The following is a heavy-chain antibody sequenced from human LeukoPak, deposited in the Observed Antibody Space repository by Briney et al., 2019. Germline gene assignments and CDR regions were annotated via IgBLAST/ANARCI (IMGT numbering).Heavy chain of an antibody. CDR2: ISGSGGST. J-gene: IGHJ4*02. V-gene: IGHV3-23*01. Sequence: PGGSLRLSCAASGFTFSSYAMSWVRQAPGKGLEWVSAISGSGGSTYYADSVKGRFTISRDNSKNTLYLQMNSLRAEDTAVYYCTKGNTMIVVVIPFDYWGQGTLVTVSS. D-gene: IGHD3-22*01. CDR3: TKGNTMIVVVIPFDY. CDR1: GFTFSSYA.